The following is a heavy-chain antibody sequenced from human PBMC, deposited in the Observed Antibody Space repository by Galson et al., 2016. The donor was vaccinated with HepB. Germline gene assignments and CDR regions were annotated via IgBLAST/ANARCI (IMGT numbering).Heavy chain of an antibody. CDR2: ISSSGSST. J-gene: IGHJ4*02. CDR1: GFTFSDHF. D-gene: IGHD6-13*01. Sequence: SLRLSCAASGFTFSDHFMTWIRQAPGKGLEWVSYISSSGSSTDYADSVKGRFTVSRDNAKNSLYLQMNSLRAEDTAVYYCARGEGSSCQNTDYWGQGTLVTVSS. V-gene: IGHV3-11*01. CDR3: ARGEGSSCQNTDY.